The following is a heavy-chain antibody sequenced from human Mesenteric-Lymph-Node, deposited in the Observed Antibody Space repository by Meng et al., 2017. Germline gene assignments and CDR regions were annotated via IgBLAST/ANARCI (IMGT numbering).Heavy chain of an antibody. D-gene: IGHD6-6*01. Sequence: RAGEGVKTPGALVKASCKASGYTLAGYYMYWVRQAPGKGLEWMGRIKPNSCGRNYGQKFQGTVTMTRESSISTAYMELSMMRSDDTAVYYCARDYDYSSSYLIFDYWGQGTLVTVSS. CDR3: ARDYDYSSSYLIFDY. CDR2: IKPNSCGR. V-gene: IGHV1-2*06. CDR1: GYTLAGYY. J-gene: IGHJ4*02.